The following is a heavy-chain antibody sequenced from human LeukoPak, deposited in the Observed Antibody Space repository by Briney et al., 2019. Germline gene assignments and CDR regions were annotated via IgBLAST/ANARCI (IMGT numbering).Heavy chain of an antibody. V-gene: IGHV3-66*01. CDR2: IYSGGST. J-gene: IGHJ6*02. Sequence: PGGSLRLSCAASGFTVSSNYMSWVRQAPGKGLEWVSVIYSGGSTYYADSVKGRFTISRDNSKNTLYLQMNSLRAEDTALYYCARAGAAAGLYYYYGMDVWGQGTTVTVSS. D-gene: IGHD6-13*01. CDR1: GFTVSSNY. CDR3: ARAGAAAGLYYYYGMDV.